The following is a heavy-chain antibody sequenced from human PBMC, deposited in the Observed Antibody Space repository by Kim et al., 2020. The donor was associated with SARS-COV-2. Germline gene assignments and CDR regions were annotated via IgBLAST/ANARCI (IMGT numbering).Heavy chain of an antibody. CDR3: ARVVPAAMDAFDI. J-gene: IGHJ3*02. Sequence: YNPSLKSRVTMSVDTSKNQFSLKLSSVTAADTAVYYCARVVPAAMDAFDIWGQGTMVTVSS. D-gene: IGHD2-2*01. V-gene: IGHV4-4*07.